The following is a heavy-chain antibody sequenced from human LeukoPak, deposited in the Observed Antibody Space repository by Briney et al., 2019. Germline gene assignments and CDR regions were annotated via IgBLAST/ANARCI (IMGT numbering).Heavy chain of an antibody. CDR3: TTDGLGIPLSFDY. D-gene: IGHD3/OR15-3a*01. Sequence: GGSLRLSCAASGNYWMHWVRQAPGKGLEWVGRIKSKTDGGTTDYAAPVKGRFTISRDDSKNTLYLQINSLKTEDTAVYYCTTDGLGIPLSFDYWGQGTLVTVSS. V-gene: IGHV3-15*07. CDR1: GNYW. J-gene: IGHJ4*02. CDR2: IKSKTDGGTT.